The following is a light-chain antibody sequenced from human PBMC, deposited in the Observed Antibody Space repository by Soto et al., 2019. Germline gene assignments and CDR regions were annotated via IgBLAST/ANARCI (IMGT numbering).Light chain of an antibody. CDR2: DAS. CDR1: QSISTY. V-gene: IGKV1-39*01. CDR3: QQSYRTPIT. J-gene: IGKJ1*01. Sequence: DIQMTQSPSSLSASVGASVTITCRTSQSISTYLNWYQQKPGKAPKLLIYDASRLQSGVPPRFSGSGSGTDFTLTISSLQPEDVATYFCQQSYRTPITFGQGTKVDIK.